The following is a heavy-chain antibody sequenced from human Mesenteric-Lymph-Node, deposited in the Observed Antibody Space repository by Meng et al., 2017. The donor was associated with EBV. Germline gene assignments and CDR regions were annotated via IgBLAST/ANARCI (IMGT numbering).Heavy chain of an antibody. V-gene: IGHV2-5*02. J-gene: IGHJ4*02. CDR1: GFSLSTSGVG. Sequence: QITLKESGPTRVKPKQTLTLTCNFSGFSLSTSGVGVGWIRQPPGKALEWLGLIYWDDDKRYSPSLKSRLTITKDTTKNQVVLTMTNMDPVDTATYYCAHQDGYNSIGYLDYWGQGSLVTVSS. CDR3: AHQDGYNSIGYLDY. D-gene: IGHD5-24*01. CDR2: IYWDDDK.